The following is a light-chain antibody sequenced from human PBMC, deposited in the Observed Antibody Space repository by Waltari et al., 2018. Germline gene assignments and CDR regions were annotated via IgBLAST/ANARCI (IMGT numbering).Light chain of an antibody. CDR3: LLYMGSGIWV. CDR1: SGSVSSTSH. J-gene: IGLJ3*02. V-gene: IGLV8-61*01. Sequence: QTVVTQEPSLSVSPGGTVTLTCALSSGSVSSTSHARWYQQSPGQTPRTLVYKTNIRSSWVPDRFSGSILGNKAALIITGAQADDESDYYCLLYMGSGIWVFGGGTKVTVL. CDR2: KTN.